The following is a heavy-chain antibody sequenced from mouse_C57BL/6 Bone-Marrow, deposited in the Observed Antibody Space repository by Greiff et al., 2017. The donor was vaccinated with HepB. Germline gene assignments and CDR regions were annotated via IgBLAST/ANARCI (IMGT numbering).Heavy chain of an antibody. CDR3: ARGEGSSYYFDY. Sequence: QVQLQQSGPELVKPGASVKISCKASGYTFTDYYINWVKQRPGQGLEWIGWIFPGSGSTYYNEKFKGKATLTVDKSSSTAYMVLSSLTSEDSAVFFCARGEGSSYYFDYWGQGTTLTVSS. D-gene: IGHD1-1*01. CDR2: IFPGSGST. CDR1: GYTFTDYY. J-gene: IGHJ2*01. V-gene: IGHV1-75*01.